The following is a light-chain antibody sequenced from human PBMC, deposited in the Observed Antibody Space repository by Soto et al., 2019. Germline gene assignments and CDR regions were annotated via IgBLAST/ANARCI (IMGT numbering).Light chain of an antibody. J-gene: IGKJ1*01. Sequence: AIQMTQSLSSLSASVGDRVTITCRASQGIRNDLGWYQQKPGKAPNLLIYAASSLQSGVPSRFSGSGSGTDFTLTISSLQPEDFATYFCLQDYDYPWTFGQGTKVEIK. V-gene: IGKV1-6*01. CDR1: QGIRND. CDR2: AAS. CDR3: LQDYDYPWT.